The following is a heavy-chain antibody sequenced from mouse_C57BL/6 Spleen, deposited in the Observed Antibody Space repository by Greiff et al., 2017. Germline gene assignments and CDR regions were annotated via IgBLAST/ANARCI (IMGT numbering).Heavy chain of an antibody. CDR2: LLPGRGST. CDR1: GYTFTGYW. Sequence: VQRVESGAELMKPGASVTLSCKATGYTFTGYWIEWVKQRPGHGLEWIGELLPGRGSTIYNEKFKGKATFTADTSSNTAYLQLSSLTTEDSAIYYCARRDGVYSNYVDYYAMDYWGQGTSVTVSS. CDR3: ARRDGVYSNYVDYYAMDY. V-gene: IGHV1-9*01. D-gene: IGHD2-5*01. J-gene: IGHJ4*01.